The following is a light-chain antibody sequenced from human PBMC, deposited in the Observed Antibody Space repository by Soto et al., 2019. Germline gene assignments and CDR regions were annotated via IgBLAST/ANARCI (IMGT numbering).Light chain of an antibody. CDR2: KAA. Sequence: DIQMTQSPSTLSASVGDRVTITCRAGQRISTWLAWYQQKPGKAPKILIYKAASLESGVPSRFSGSDSGTEFTLTISSLQPDDFATYFCQQYKTYSRTFGQGTKLEIK. J-gene: IGKJ2*01. CDR1: QRISTW. V-gene: IGKV1-5*03. CDR3: QQYKTYSRT.